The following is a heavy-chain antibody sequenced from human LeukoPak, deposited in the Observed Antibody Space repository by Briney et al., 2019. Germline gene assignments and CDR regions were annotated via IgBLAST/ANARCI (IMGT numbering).Heavy chain of an antibody. D-gene: IGHD6-19*01. V-gene: IGHV3-9*03. J-gene: IGHJ4*02. CDR3: AKGDSSGWHSPSTHYFDY. Sequence: PGGSLRLSCAASGFTFDDYAMHWVRQAPGKGLEWVSGISWNSGSIGYADSVKGRFTISRDNAKNSLYLQMNSLRAEDMALYYCAKGDSSGWHSPSTHYFDYWGQGTLVTVSS. CDR2: ISWNSGSI. CDR1: GFTFDDYA.